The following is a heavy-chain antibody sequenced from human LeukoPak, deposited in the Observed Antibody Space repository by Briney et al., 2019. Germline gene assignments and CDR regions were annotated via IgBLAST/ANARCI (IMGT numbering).Heavy chain of an antibody. CDR3: AKDRPPQYDSGTYSDY. CDR2: IRYDGSKK. CDR1: GLTLSSYG. V-gene: IGHV3-30*02. Sequence: GESLRLSCVASGLTLSSYGIQWIRQAPGKGREWVASIRYDGSKKFYSDSVKGRFTISRDNSKNTLYLQMNSLRTEDAAVYFCAKDRPPQYDSGTYSDYWGQGTMVTVSS. J-gene: IGHJ4*02. D-gene: IGHD3-10*01.